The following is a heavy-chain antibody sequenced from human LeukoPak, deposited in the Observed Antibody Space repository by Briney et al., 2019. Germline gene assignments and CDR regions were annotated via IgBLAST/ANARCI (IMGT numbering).Heavy chain of an antibody. J-gene: IGHJ5*02. V-gene: IGHV4-59*01. CDR3: ARVRGKGSSQKDWFDP. Sequence: SETLSLTCTVSGGSISSYYWSWIRQPPGKGLERIGYIYYSGSTNYNPSLKSRVTISVDTSKNQFSLKLSSVTAADTAVYYCARVRGKGSSQKDWFDPWGQGTLVTVSS. D-gene: IGHD3-10*01. CDR2: IYYSGST. CDR1: GGSISSYY.